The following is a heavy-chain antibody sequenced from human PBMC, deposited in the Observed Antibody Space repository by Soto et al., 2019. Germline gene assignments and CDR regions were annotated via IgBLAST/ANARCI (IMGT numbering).Heavy chain of an antibody. Sequence: QVQLVESGGGVVQPGRSLRLSCAASGFTFSSYAMHWVRQAPGKGLEWVAVISYDGSNKYYADSVKGRFTISRDNSKNTLYLQMNSLRAEDTAVYYCAREVYDSPPIGGMDGWGQGTTVTVSS. CDR1: GFTFSSYA. J-gene: IGHJ6*02. D-gene: IGHD3-22*01. CDR3: AREVYDSPPIGGMDG. V-gene: IGHV3-30-3*01. CDR2: ISYDGSNK.